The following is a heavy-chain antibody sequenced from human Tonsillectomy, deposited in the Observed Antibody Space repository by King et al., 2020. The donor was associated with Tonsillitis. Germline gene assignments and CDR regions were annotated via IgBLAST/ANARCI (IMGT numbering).Heavy chain of an antibody. Sequence: VKMVESAAEVKKPGESLKISCQGSGYSFTTHWITWVRQMPGKGLEWMGIIYPGDSDTRYSPSFQGQVTISADKSINTAYLQWSSLKASDTAMYYCARPLGSGFAAFDSWGQGTLDTVSS. D-gene: IGHD5-12*01. CDR3: ARPLGSGFAAFDS. CDR2: IYPGDSDT. CDR1: GYSFTTHW. V-gene: IGHV5-51*01. J-gene: IGHJ4*02.